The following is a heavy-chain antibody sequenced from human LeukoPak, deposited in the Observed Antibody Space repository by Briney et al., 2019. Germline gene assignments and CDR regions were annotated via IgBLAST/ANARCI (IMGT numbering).Heavy chain of an antibody. CDR3: AREQSMVRGVTSFDY. CDR1: GFTFSSYW. CDR2: IKQDGSEK. J-gene: IGHJ4*02. Sequence: PGGSLRLSCAASGFTFSSYWMSWVRQAPGKGLEWVANIKQDGSEKYYVDFVKGRFTISRDNAKNSLYLQMNSLRAEDTAVYYCAREQSMVRGVTSFDYWGQGTLVTVSS. D-gene: IGHD3-10*01. V-gene: IGHV3-7*01.